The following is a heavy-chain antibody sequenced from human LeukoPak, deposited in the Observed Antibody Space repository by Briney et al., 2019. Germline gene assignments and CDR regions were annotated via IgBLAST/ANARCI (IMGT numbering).Heavy chain of an antibody. CDR3: ASDKEERYGEGYYYYYMDV. V-gene: IGHV1-69*05. Sequence: SVKVSCKASGGTFSSYAISWVRQAPGQGLEWMGRIIPIFGTANYAQKFQGRVTITTDESTSTAYMELSSLRSEDTAVYYCASDKEERYGEGYYYYYMDVWGKGTTVTVSS. CDR2: IIPIFGTA. J-gene: IGHJ6*03. CDR1: GGTFSSYA. D-gene: IGHD4-17*01.